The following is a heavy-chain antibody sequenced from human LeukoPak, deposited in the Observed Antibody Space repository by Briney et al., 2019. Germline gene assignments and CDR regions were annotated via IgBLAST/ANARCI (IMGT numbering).Heavy chain of an antibody. CDR3: AKASRCSSTSCYSFYYYYMDV. CDR1: GFTFSDYY. Sequence: GGSLRLSCAASGFTFSDYYMSWIRQAPGKGLEWVSYISSSSSYIYHADSVKGRFTISRDNAKNSLYLQMNSLRAEDTAVYYCAKASRCSSTSCYSFYYYYMDVWGKGTTVTISS. CDR2: ISSSSSYI. D-gene: IGHD2-2*02. J-gene: IGHJ6*03. V-gene: IGHV3-11*06.